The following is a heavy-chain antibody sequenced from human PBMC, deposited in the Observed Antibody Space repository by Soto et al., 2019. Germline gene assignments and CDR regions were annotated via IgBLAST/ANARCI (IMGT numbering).Heavy chain of an antibody. Sequence: VSGGSISSGGYYWSWIRQHPGKVLEWIGYIYYSGSTYYNPSLKSRVTISVDTSKNQFSLKLSSVTAADTAVYYCARAVGRPNNWFDPWGQGTLVTVSS. V-gene: IGHV4-31*02. J-gene: IGHJ5*02. CDR2: IYYSGST. CDR1: GGSISSGGYY. D-gene: IGHD1-26*01. CDR3: ARAVGRPNNWFDP.